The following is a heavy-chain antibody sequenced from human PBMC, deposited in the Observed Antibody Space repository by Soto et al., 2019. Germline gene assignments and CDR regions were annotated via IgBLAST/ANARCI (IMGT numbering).Heavy chain of an antibody. CDR2: ISPYNGDR. CDR1: GYRFISYG. V-gene: IGHV1-18*01. Sequence: VKLVQSGAEVKPPGASVKVSCKTSGYRFISYGITWVRQAPGQRLEWMGWISPYNGDRNLAKKFKGRVTMTTDPSTATVYMELTGLYSDDTAVYFWARDRSSATRDSDAWGQGTLVTVSS. J-gene: IGHJ5*02. CDR3: ARDRSSATRDSDA. D-gene: IGHD4-17*01.